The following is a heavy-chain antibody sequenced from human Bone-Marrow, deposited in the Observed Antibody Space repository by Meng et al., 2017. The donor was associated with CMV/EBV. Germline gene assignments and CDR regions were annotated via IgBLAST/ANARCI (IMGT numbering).Heavy chain of an antibody. CDR3: ARDGLHYGGNSIGNYYYGMDV. V-gene: IGHV3-30*12. Sequence: GESLKISCAASGFTFSSYGMHWVRQAPGKGLEWVAIISYDGSNKYYADSVKGRFTISRDNSKNTLYLQMNSLRAEDTAVYYCARDGLHYGGNSIGNYYYGMDVWGQGTTVTVSS. CDR2: ISYDGSNK. D-gene: IGHD4-23*01. J-gene: IGHJ6*02. CDR1: GFTFSSYG.